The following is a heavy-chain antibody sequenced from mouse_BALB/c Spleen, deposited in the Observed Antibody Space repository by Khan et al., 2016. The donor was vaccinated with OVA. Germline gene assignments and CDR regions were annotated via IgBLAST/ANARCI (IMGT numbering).Heavy chain of an antibody. CDR1: GYSITSEFA. CDR3: ARKDYYDYDPFAY. CDR2: ISYSGNT. J-gene: IGHJ3*01. Sequence: EVKLLESGPGLVKPSQSLSLTCTVTGYSITSEFAWYLIRQFPGNKLEWMGYISYSGNTRYNPSLKSLISITRDTSRNQFFLQLNSVTTEDTATYYCARKDYYDYDPFAYWGQGTLVTVSA. D-gene: IGHD2-4*01. V-gene: IGHV3-2*02.